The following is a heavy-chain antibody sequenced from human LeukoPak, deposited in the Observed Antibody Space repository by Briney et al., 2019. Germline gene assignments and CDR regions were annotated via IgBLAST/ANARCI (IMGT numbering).Heavy chain of an antibody. J-gene: IGHJ4*02. Sequence: SETLSLTCTVSGGSISSYYWSWIRQPPGKGLEWIGYIYYSGSTNYNPSLKSRVTISVDTSKNQFSLKLSSVTAADTAVYYCAREVPRYYYDSSGYYHPQPGHFDYWGQGTLVTVSS. V-gene: IGHV4-59*01. CDR1: GGSISSYY. D-gene: IGHD3-22*01. CDR3: AREVPRYYYDSSGYYHPQPGHFDY. CDR2: IYYSGST.